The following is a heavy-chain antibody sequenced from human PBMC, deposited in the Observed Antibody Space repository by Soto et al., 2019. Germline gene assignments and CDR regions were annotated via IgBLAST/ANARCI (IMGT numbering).Heavy chain of an antibody. Sequence: SVKVSCKASGGTFSSYAISWVRQAPGQGLEWMGGIIPIFGTANYAQKFQGRVTITADESTSTAYMELSSLRSEDTAVYYCARETPHYYYDSSGYYGYYFDYWGQGTLVTVSS. D-gene: IGHD3-22*01. CDR3: ARETPHYYYDSSGYYGYYFDY. V-gene: IGHV1-69*13. CDR2: IIPIFGTA. J-gene: IGHJ4*02. CDR1: GGTFSSYA.